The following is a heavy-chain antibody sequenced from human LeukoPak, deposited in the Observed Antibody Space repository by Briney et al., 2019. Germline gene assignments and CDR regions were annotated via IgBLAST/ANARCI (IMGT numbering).Heavy chain of an antibody. J-gene: IGHJ3*02. D-gene: IGHD1-26*01. CDR2: ISYDGSNK. Sequence: GRSLRLSCAASGFTFSSYGMHWVRQAPGKGLEWVAVISYDGSNKYYADSVKGRFTISRDNSKNTLYLQMNSLRAEDTAVYYCAKREASKHFVGAFDIWGQGTMVTVSS. V-gene: IGHV3-30*18. CDR3: AKREASKHFVGAFDI. CDR1: GFTFSSYG.